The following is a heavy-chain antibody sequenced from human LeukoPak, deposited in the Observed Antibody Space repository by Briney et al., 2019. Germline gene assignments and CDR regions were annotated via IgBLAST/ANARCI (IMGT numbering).Heavy chain of an antibody. CDR3: ARDQGSSREMATSGDY. Sequence: VASVKVSCKASGYTFPNYDINWVRQAPGQGLEWMGWMNRNSGNTGQAQKFQGRVTMTRDMSTSTVYMELSSLRSEDTAVYYSARDQGSSREMATSGDYWGQGTLVTVSS. D-gene: IGHD5-24*01. J-gene: IGHJ4*02. V-gene: IGHV1-8*01. CDR1: GYTFPNYD. CDR2: MNRNSGNT.